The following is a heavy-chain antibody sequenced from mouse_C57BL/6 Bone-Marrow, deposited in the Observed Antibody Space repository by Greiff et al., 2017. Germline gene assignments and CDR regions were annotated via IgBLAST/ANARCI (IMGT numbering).Heavy chain of an antibody. CDR1: GYTFTDYY. J-gene: IGHJ4*01. Sequence: VQLQQSGPVLVKPGASVKMSCKASGYTFTDYYMNWVKQSHGKSLEWIGVINPYNGGTSYNQKFKGKATLTVDKSSSTAYMELNSLTSEDSAVYYCARNYDYDDYYAMDYWGQGTSVTVSS. V-gene: IGHV1-19*01. D-gene: IGHD2-4*01. CDR2: INPYNGGT. CDR3: ARNYDYDDYYAMDY.